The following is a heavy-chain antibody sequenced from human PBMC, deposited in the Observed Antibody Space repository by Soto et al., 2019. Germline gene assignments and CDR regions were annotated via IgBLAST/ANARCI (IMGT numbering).Heavy chain of an antibody. D-gene: IGHD2-15*01. CDR1: GDSFSNFY. CDR3: ARGSLALVTAGVAD. J-gene: IGHJ4*03. Sequence: SDTLSVTCTVSGDSFSNFYWSWIRQPPGKGLEWIGYFHGSGNSGYNPSLENRVSIGLGRSANQFSLKLSSVSAADTAIYYCARGSLALVTAGVADWGHGLPGTL. CDR2: FHGSGNS. V-gene: IGHV4-59*07.